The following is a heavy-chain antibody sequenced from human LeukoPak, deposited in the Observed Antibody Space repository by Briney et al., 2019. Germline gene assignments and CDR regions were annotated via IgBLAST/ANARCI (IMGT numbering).Heavy chain of an antibody. D-gene: IGHD2-2*01. CDR1: GGSFSGYY. Sequence: SETLSLTCAVYGGSFSGYYWSWIRQPPGKGLEWIGEINHSGSTNYNTSLKSRVTISVDTSKNQFSLNLSSVTAADTAVYYCARRRIYCSSTSCRFDPWGQGTLVIVSS. J-gene: IGHJ5*02. CDR2: INHSGST. CDR3: ARRRIYCSSTSCRFDP. V-gene: IGHV4-34*01.